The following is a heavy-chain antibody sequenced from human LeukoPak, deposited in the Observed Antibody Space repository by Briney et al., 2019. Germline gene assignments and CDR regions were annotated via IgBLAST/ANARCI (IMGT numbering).Heavy chain of an antibody. J-gene: IGHJ5*02. D-gene: IGHD3-22*01. V-gene: IGHV4-4*07. CDR1: GGSISSYY. CDR3: ARDRYYYDSSGYGLWFDP. CDR2: IYTSGST. Sequence: SETLSLTCTVSGGSISSYYWSWIRQPAGKGLEWIGRIYTSGSTNYNPSLKSRVTMSVDTSKNQFSLKLSSVTAADTAVYYCARDRYYYDSSGYGLWFDPWGQGTLVTVSS.